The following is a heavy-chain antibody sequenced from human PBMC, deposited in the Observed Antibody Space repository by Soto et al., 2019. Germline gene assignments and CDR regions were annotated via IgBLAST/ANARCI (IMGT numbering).Heavy chain of an antibody. CDR3: ARISVDVPE. V-gene: IGHV1-2*02. CDR1: GPTFIAYY. CDR2: IDPKSGGT. Sequence: QLVQSGAEVKKPGASVKVSCKTSGPTFIAYYIHWVRQAPGQGLEWMGWIDPKSGGTTYAQKFLGRVTMTRDTSINTAYMELNTLTSDATALYYCARISVDVPEWGQGTLITVSS. D-gene: IGHD5-12*01. J-gene: IGHJ4*02.